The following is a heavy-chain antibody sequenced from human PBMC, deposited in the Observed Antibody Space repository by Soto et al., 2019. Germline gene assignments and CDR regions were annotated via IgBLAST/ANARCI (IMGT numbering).Heavy chain of an antibody. CDR1: GFTFSSYV. CDR3: AKDSLGALEY. D-gene: IGHD1-26*01. Sequence: VGSVRLSCAASGFTFSSYVMSWVRQAPGKGLEWVSAISGSGGSTYYADSVKGRFTISRDNSKNTLYLQINSLRAEDTAVYYCAKDSLGALEYWGQGTLVTVSS. J-gene: IGHJ4*02. V-gene: IGHV3-23*01. CDR2: ISGSGGST.